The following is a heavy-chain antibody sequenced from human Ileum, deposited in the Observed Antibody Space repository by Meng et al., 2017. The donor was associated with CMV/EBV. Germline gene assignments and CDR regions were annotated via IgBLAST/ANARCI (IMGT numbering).Heavy chain of an antibody. CDR2: IFDSGSA. J-gene: IGHJ4*02. CDR3: VRDHGSSSWFFY. CDR1: GGSVNRNTYF. Sequence: LPLQAPCQVLVKPPNTCSLTFPVCGGSVNRNTYFGGWIRQPPGKSLEWIGTIFDSGSAFYNPSLQSRVSVSIDMSRNQLSLSLSSVTAADTAVYYCVRDHGSSSWFFYWGQGTLVTVSS. V-gene: IGHV4-39*07. D-gene: IGHD6-13*01.